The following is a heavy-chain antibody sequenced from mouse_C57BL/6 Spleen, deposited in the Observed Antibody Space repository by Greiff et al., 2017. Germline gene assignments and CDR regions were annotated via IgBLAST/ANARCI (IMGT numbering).Heavy chain of an antibody. CDR3: ARTDGLRYWYFDV. CDR2: INPGSGGT. V-gene: IGHV1-54*01. Sequence: QVQLQQSGAELVRPGTSVKVSCKASGYAFTNYLIEWVKQRPGQGLEWIGVINPGSGGTNYNEKFKGKATLTADKSSSTAYMQLSSLTSEDSSVYFCARTDGLRYWYFDVWGTGTTVTVSS. J-gene: IGHJ1*03. CDR1: GYAFTNYL. D-gene: IGHD3-1*01.